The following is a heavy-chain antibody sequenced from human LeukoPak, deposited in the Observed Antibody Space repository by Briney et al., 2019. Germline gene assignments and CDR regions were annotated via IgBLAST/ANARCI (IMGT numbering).Heavy chain of an antibody. CDR2: IIPIFGTA. Sequence: ASVTVSCKASGGTFSSYAISWVRQAPGQGIEWMGGIIPIFGTANYAQKFQGGVTITADESTSTAYMELSSLRSEDTAVYYCEYYRDSSGYYTDYFDYWGQGTLVTVSS. CDR3: EYYRDSSGYYTDYFDY. V-gene: IGHV1-69*13. CDR1: GGTFSSYA. D-gene: IGHD3-22*01. J-gene: IGHJ4*02.